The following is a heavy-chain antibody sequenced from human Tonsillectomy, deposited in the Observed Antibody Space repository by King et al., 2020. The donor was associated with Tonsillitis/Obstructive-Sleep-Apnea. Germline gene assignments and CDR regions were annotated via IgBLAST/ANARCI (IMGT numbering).Heavy chain of an antibody. CDR3: AKVETIVVVVAAIDAFDI. J-gene: IGHJ3*02. CDR1: GFTFSSYA. D-gene: IGHD2-15*01. CDR2: ISGSGGST. Sequence: VKLVESGGGLVQPGGSLRLSCAASGFTFSSYAMSWVRQAPGKGLEWVSAISGSGGSTYYADSVKGRFTISRDNSKNTLYLQMNSLRAEDTAVYYCAKVETIVVVVAAIDAFDIWGQGTMVTVSS. V-gene: IGHV3-23*04.